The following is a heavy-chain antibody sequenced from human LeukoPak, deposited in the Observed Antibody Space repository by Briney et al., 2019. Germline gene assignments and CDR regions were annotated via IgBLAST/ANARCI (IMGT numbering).Heavy chain of an antibody. CDR3: ANHRRYSTGSEEFDY. CDR1: GGSISSSDYY. V-gene: IGHV4-39*01. J-gene: IGHJ4*02. D-gene: IGHD6-19*01. CDR2: IYYSGNT. Sequence: PSETLSLTCTVSGGSISSSDYYGAWIRQPPGKGLEWIGSIYYSGNTYYNPSLKSRVTISVDTSKNQFSLRLSSVTAADTAVYYCANHRRYSTGSEEFDYWGQGTLVTVSS.